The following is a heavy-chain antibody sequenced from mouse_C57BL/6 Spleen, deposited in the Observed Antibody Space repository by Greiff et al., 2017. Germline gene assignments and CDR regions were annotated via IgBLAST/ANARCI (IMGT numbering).Heavy chain of an antibody. J-gene: IGHJ3*01. CDR3: TSPYYYGNYGAWCAY. V-gene: IGHV1-15*01. Sequence: QVQLQQSGAELVRPGASVTLSCKASGYTFTDYEMHWVKQTPVHGLEWIGAIDPETGGTAYNQKFKGKDILTADKSSSTAYMELRSLTSEDSAVYYCTSPYYYGNYGAWCAYWGQGTLVTVSA. CDR2: IDPETGGT. CDR1: GYTFTDYE. D-gene: IGHD2-1*01.